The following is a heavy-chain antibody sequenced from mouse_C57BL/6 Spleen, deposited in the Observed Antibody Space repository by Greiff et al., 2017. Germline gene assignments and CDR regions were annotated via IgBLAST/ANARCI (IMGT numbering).Heavy chain of an antibody. J-gene: IGHJ4*01. CDR2: IYPGDGDT. CDR3: ASGPCSSYPYYAMDY. D-gene: IGHD1-1*01. CDR1: GYAFSSYW. Sequence: QVQLQQSGAELVKPGASVKISCKASGYAFSSYWMNWVKQRPGKGLEWIGQIYPGDGDTNYNGTFKGHATLTADKSSSTAYMQLSSRTSEDSAVYFCASGPCSSYPYYAMDYWGQGTSVTVSS. V-gene: IGHV1-80*01.